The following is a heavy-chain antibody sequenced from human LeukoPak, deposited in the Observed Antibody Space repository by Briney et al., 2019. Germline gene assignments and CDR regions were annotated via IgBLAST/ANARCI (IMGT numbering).Heavy chain of an antibody. CDR1: GFTFTSYW. V-gene: IGHV3-7*03. CDR2: IKQDGSET. J-gene: IGHJ5*02. Sequence: GSLRLSCAASGFTFTSYWMSWVRQAPGKGLEWVATIKQDGSETHYVDSVTGRFTISRDNAKNSLFLQMNSLTAEDTAVYSCARDGPFSSPTSGWFYHWGQGTLVTVSS. D-gene: IGHD1-1*01. CDR3: ARDGPFSSPTSGWFYH.